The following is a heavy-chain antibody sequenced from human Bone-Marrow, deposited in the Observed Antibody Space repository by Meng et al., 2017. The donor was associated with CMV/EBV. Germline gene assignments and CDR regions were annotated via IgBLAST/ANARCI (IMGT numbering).Heavy chain of an antibody. Sequence: GESLKISCAASGFTVSSNYMSLVRQAPGKGLEWVSVIYSGGSTYYADSVKGRFTISRDNSKNTLYLQMNSLRAEDTAVYYCAILIVVVSAADFVTPGVYAFDIWGQGTMVTVSS. V-gene: IGHV3-53*05. J-gene: IGHJ3*02. CDR2: IYSGGST. CDR1: GFTVSSNY. CDR3: AILIVVVSAADFVTPGVYAFDI. D-gene: IGHD2-2*01.